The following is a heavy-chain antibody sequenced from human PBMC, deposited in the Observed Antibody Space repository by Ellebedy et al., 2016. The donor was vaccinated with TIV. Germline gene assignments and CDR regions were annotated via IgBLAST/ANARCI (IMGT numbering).Heavy chain of an antibody. CDR1: GGSVSSYY. J-gene: IGHJ4*02. V-gene: IGHV4-4*07. Sequence: SETLSLTXIVSGGSVSSYYWDWVRQSAGKRLEWIGRIYSSGSANYNPSLKSRVTMSVDSSKNHLSLNLSSVTAADMAVYYCAREQYCRGLSCNFNYDSWGQGLLVTVSS. CDR2: IYSSGSA. D-gene: IGHD2-2*01. CDR3: AREQYCRGLSCNFNYDS.